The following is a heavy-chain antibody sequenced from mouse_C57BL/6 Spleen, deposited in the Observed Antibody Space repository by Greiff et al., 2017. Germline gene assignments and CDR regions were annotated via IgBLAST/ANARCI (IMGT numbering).Heavy chain of an antibody. CDR1: GFNIKDYY. CDR2: IDPEDGET. J-gene: IGHJ2*01. V-gene: IGHV14-2*01. CDR3: ARIPYDYDGRFDY. D-gene: IGHD2-4*01. Sequence: VQLQQSGAELVKPGASVKLSCTASGFNIKDYYMHWVKQRTEQGLEWIGRIDPEDGETKYAPKFPGKATITADTSSNTAYLQLSSLTSEDTAVYYCARIPYDYDGRFDYWGQGTTLTVSS.